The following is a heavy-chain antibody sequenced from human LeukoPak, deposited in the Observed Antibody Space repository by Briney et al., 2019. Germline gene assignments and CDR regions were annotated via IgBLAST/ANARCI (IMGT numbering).Heavy chain of an antibody. D-gene: IGHD1-7*01. CDR3: AITGTYDY. Sequence: GGSLRLSCAASGFTFDDYAMHWVRQAPGKGLEWVSGISWYSGSIGYADSVKGRFTISRDNAKNSLYLQMNSLRAEDTAVYYCAITGTYDYWGQGTLVTVSS. CDR1: GFTFDDYA. J-gene: IGHJ4*02. V-gene: IGHV3-9*01. CDR2: ISWYSGSI.